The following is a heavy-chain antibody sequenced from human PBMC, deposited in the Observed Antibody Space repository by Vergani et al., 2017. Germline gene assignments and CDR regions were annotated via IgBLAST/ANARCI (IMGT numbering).Heavy chain of an antibody. CDR1: GGSISSYY. CDR3: ARDRRRYFDL. V-gene: IGHV4-59*01. CDR2: IYYSGST. Sequence: QVQLQESGPGLVKPSETLSLTCTVSGGSISSYYWSWIRQPPGKGLEWIGYIYYSGSTNYNPSLKSRVTISVDTSKNQFSLKLSSVTAADTAVYYCARDRRRYFDLWGRGTLVTVSS. J-gene: IGHJ2*01.